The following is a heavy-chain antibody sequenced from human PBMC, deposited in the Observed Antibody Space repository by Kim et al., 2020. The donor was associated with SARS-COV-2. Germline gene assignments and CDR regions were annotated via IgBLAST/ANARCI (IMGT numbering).Heavy chain of an antibody. D-gene: IGHD2-21*02. CDR3: ARVSYCGGDCYSGPPSFDD. Sequence: GRFTISRDNAKNSLYLQMNSLRAEDTAVYYCARVSYCGGDCYSGPPSFDDWGQGTLVTVSS. J-gene: IGHJ4*02. V-gene: IGHV3-7*04.